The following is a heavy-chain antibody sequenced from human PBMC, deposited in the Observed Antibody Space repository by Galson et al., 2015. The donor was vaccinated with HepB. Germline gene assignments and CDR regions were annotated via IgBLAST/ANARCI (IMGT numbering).Heavy chain of an antibody. CDR2: INPADFDT. CDR1: GYTFTSYW. J-gene: IGHJ4*02. CDR3: ARRSGYEAGY. V-gene: IGHV5-51*01. Sequence: QSGAEVKKPGESVKISCKVSGYTFTSYWIGWVRQMPGKGLEWMGIINPADFDTRYSPSFQGQVTISVDKSITTAYLQWSSLKASDTAIYYCARRSGYEAGYWGQGTLVTVSS. D-gene: IGHD5-12*01.